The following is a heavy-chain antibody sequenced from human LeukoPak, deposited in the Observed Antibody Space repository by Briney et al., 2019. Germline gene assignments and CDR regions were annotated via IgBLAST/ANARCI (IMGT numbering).Heavy chain of an antibody. D-gene: IGHD2-8*02. CDR2: IRYDESDK. Sequence: HPGGSLRLSCAASGFTFSHYGMHWVRQPPGRGLDWVAHIRYDESDKYYADSVKGRFTISRDISKNTVYLQMNSLRVEDTAVYYCAKDFYWAFDYWGQGTLVTVSS. CDR3: AKDFYWAFDY. J-gene: IGHJ4*02. CDR1: GFTFSHYG. V-gene: IGHV3-30*02.